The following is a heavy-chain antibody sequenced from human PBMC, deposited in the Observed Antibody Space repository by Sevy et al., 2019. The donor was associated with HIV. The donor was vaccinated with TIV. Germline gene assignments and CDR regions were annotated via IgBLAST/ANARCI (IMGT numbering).Heavy chain of an antibody. J-gene: IGHJ6*02. CDR1: GYTFSDSGYY. D-gene: IGHD3-3*01. CDR3: ARESYDFWTGPVDYDYGMDV. Sequence: ASVKVSCKASGYTFSDSGYYVHWVRQAPGQGLEWMGWINPKSGSTNYAQKFQGRVTMTRDTSVSTANMELNRLTSDDKAVYYCARESYDFWTGPVDYDYGMDVWGQGTTVTVSS. CDR2: INPKSGST. V-gene: IGHV1-2*02.